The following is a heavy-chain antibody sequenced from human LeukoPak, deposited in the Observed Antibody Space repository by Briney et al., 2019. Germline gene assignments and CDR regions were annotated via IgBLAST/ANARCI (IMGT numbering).Heavy chain of an antibody. D-gene: IGHD2-2*01. CDR2: IYSGGST. Sequence: GGSLRLSCAASGFTVSSNYMSWVRQAPGKGLEWVSVIYSGGSTYYADSVKSRFTISRDNSKNTLYLQMNSLRAEDTAVYYCASAYCSSTSCYQYYFDYWGQGTLVTVSS. J-gene: IGHJ4*02. CDR1: GFTVSSNY. V-gene: IGHV3-66*01. CDR3: ASAYCSSTSCYQYYFDY.